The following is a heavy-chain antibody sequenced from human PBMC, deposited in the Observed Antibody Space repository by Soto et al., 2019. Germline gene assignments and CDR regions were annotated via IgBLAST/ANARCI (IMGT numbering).Heavy chain of an antibody. CDR1: GGSISSSNW. D-gene: IGHD6-19*01. CDR3: ARDFRAVAGTFDY. J-gene: IGHJ4*02. Sequence: SETLSLTCAVSGGSISSSNWWSWFRQPPGKGREGIGEIYHSGSTNYNPSLKSRVTISVDKSKNQFSLKMTSVNAADTAVYYCARDFRAVAGTFDYWGQGTMVTVSS. V-gene: IGHV4-4*02. CDR2: IYHSGST.